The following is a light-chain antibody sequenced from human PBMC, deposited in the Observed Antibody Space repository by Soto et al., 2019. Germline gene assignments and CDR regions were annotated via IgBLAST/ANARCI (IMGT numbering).Light chain of an antibody. V-gene: IGKV1-5*01. CDR3: QQYNSYPWT. CDR1: QSISSW. J-gene: IGKJ1*01. CDR2: DAS. Sequence: DIQMTQSPSTLSASVGDRVTITCRASQSISSWLAWYQQKPGKAPKLLIYDASSLGSGVPSRFSGSGSGTEFTLTISSLQPDYFATYYCQQYNSYPWTFGQGTKVEIK.